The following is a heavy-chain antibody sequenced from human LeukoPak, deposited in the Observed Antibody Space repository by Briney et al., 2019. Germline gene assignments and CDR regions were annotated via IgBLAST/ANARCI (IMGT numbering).Heavy chain of an antibody. D-gene: IGHD6-25*01. CDR2: IYYSGST. CDR3: ARHENRKSGFDY. J-gene: IGHJ4*02. CDR1: GGSISNKY. V-gene: IGHV4-59*08. Sequence: SETLSLTCTVSGGSISNKYWSWIRQPPGKGLEWIGYIYYSGSTNYNPSLKSRVTILVDTSKNQFSLKLSPVTAADTAVYYCARHENRKSGFDYWGQGTLVTVSS.